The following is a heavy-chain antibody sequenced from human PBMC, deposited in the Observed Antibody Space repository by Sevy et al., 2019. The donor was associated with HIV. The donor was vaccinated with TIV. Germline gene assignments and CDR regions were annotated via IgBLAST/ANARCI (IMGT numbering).Heavy chain of an antibody. CDR2: IWYDGSNK. V-gene: IGHV3-33*01. J-gene: IGHJ6*02. Sequence: GGSLRLSCAASGFTFSSYGMHWVRQAPGKGLEWVAVIWYDGSNKYYADSVKDRFTISRDNSKNTLCLQMNSLRAEDSAMYYCARDQQDSSYGMDVWGQGTTVTVSS. CDR1: GFTFSSYG. D-gene: IGHD6-13*01. CDR3: ARDQQDSSYGMDV.